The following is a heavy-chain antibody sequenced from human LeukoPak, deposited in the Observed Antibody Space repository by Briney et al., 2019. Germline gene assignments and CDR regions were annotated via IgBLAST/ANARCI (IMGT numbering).Heavy chain of an antibody. D-gene: IGHD6-13*01. CDR1: GFTFSSYG. V-gene: IGHV3-30*18. Sequence: GGSLRLSCAASGFTFSSYGMHWVRRAPGKGLEWVAVISYDGSNKYYADSVKGRFTISRDNSKNTQYLQMNSLRAEDTAVYYCAKKVIAAAGMGYNWFDPWGQGTLVTVSS. CDR3: AKKVIAAAGMGYNWFDP. CDR2: ISYDGSNK. J-gene: IGHJ5*02.